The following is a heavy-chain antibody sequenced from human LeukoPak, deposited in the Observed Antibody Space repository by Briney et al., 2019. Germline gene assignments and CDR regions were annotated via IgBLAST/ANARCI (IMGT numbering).Heavy chain of an antibody. J-gene: IGHJ4*02. CDR2: ISGSGGST. Sequence: GGSLRLSCAASGFTFSSYAMSWVRQAPGKGLEWVPAISGSGGSTYYADSVKGRFTISRDNSKNTLYLQMNSLRAEDTAVYYCAKLGSYSGYDEGVDYWGQGTLVTVSS. CDR1: GFTFSSYA. CDR3: AKLGSYSGYDEGVDY. V-gene: IGHV3-23*01. D-gene: IGHD5-12*01.